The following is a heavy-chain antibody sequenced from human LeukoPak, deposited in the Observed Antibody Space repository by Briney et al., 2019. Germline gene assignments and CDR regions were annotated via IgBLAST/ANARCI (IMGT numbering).Heavy chain of an antibody. D-gene: IGHD3-10*01. J-gene: IGHJ3*02. CDR3: ARPRRMYGSGSYAFDI. CDR2: IKQDGSEK. CDR1: GFTVSSNY. V-gene: IGHV3-7*01. Sequence: GGSLRLSCAASGFTVSSNYMSWVRQTPGKGLEWVANIKQDGSEKYYVDSVKGRFTISRDNAKKSLYLQMNSLRAEDTAVYYCARPRRMYGSGSYAFDIWGQGTTVTVSS.